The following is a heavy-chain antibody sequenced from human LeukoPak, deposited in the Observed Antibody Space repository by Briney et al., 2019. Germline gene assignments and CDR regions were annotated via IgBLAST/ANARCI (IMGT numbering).Heavy chain of an antibody. CDR2: ISSGSSTI. CDR3: AKDPTVGGN. CDR1: GFTFSSYS. D-gene: IGHD4-23*01. V-gene: IGHV3-48*01. Sequence: GGSLRLSCVASGFTFSSYSMNWVRQAPGKGLEWLSYISSGSSTIYYADSVKGRFTISRDNSKNTLYLQMNSLRAEDTAVYYCAKDPTVGGNWGQGTLVTVSS. J-gene: IGHJ4*02.